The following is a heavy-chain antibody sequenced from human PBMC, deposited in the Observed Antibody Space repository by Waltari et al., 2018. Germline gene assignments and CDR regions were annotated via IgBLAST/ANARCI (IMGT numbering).Heavy chain of an antibody. J-gene: IGHJ4*02. CDR2: IRYDGSNK. CDR1: GFTFSSYG. CDR3: AKDRSSGWYWGFDHFDY. Sequence: QVQLVESGGGVVQPGGSLRLSCAASGFTFSSYGMHWVRQAQGKGLEWVAFIRYDGSNKYYADSVKGRFTISRDNSKNTLYLQMNSLRAEDTAAYYCAKDRSSGWYWGFDHFDYWGQGTLVTVSS. D-gene: IGHD6-19*01. V-gene: IGHV3-30*02.